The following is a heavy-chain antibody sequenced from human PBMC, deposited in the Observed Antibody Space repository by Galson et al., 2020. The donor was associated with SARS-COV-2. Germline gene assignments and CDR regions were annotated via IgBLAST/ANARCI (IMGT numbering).Heavy chain of an antibody. J-gene: IGHJ6*02. Sequence: GESLKISCATAGFTFSGATIHWVRQASGKGPEWVGRITRKADSYATAYAPSVKGRFTITRDESQNTAYLQLNSLKAEDTAVYYCARHLPMVRGILDFSYGMDVWGQGTTVTVSS. CDR1: GFTFSGAT. CDR2: ITRKADSYAT. D-gene: IGHD3-10*01. CDR3: ARHLPMVRGILDFSYGMDV. V-gene: IGHV3-73*01.